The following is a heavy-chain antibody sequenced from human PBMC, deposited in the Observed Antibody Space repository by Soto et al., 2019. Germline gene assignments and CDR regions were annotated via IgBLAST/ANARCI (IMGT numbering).Heavy chain of an antibody. D-gene: IGHD4-17*01. CDR1: GYTLTELS. J-gene: IGHJ2*01. CDR3: ATAFSNYGDPNWYFDL. CDR2: FDPEDGET. V-gene: IGHV1-24*01. Sequence: ASVKVSCKVSGYTLTELSMHWVRQAPGKGLEWMGGFDPEDGETIYAQKFQGRVTMTEDTSTDTAYMELSSLRSEDTAVYYCATAFSNYGDPNWYFDLWGRGTLVTVSS.